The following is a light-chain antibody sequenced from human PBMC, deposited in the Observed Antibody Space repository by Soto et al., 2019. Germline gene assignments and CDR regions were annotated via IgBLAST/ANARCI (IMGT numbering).Light chain of an antibody. V-gene: IGKV3-15*01. Sequence: EIVMTQSPATLSVSPGERATLSCRASQSVSSNLAWYQQKPGQAPRLLIYGAFTRATGIPARFSGSGSGTEFTLTISSLQSEDFATYYCQQYNSYSRTFGQGTKVEIK. CDR1: QSVSSN. CDR3: QQYNSYSRT. J-gene: IGKJ1*01. CDR2: GAF.